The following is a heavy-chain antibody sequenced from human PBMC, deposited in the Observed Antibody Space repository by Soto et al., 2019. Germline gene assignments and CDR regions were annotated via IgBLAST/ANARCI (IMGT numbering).Heavy chain of an antibody. V-gene: IGHV4-31*03. Sequence: QVQLQESGPGLVKPSQTLSLTCTVSGGSISSGGFSWSWIRQRPGKGLEWIGYIYYSGSTYYNPSLESRVTISVDTSKKQFSLILSSVTAADTAVYYCARGARSANSGLFYWGQGTLVTVSS. CDR3: ARGARSANSGLFY. J-gene: IGHJ4*02. CDR2: IYYSGST. D-gene: IGHD3-10*01. CDR1: GGSISSGGFS.